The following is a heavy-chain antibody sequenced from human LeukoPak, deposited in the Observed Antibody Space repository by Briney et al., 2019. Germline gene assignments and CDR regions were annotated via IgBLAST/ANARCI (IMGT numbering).Heavy chain of an antibody. CDR1: GFTFSSYW. V-gene: IGHV3-7*01. D-gene: IGHD6-19*01. Sequence: GGSLRLSCAASGFTFSSYWMSCVRQAPGKGLEWVANIKQDGSEKYYVDSVKGRFTISRDNAKNSLYLQMNSLRAEDTAVYYCAKVRWDNSGWYYLDYWGQGTLVTVSS. J-gene: IGHJ4*02. CDR2: IKQDGSEK. CDR3: AKVRWDNSGWYYLDY.